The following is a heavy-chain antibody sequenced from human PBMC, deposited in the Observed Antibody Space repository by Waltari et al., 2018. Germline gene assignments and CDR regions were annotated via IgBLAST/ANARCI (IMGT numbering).Heavy chain of an antibody. Sequence: QLQLQESGPGLVKPSETLSLTCSVSGGSISGTSSYWGWIRQPPGKGLEWIGSFYYSGRTYHNPSLKSRITISVDTSKNQFSLQLSSVTAADTAMYYCARPGRVGGGSLMGLDYWGQGTLVTVSS. V-gene: IGHV4-39*01. J-gene: IGHJ4*02. D-gene: IGHD2-15*01. CDR1: GGSISGTSSY. CDR2: FYYSGRT. CDR3: ARPGRVGGGSLMGLDY.